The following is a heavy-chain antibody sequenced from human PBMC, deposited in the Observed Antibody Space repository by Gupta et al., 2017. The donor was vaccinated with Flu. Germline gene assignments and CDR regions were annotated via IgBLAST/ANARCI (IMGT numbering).Heavy chain of an antibody. J-gene: IGHJ2*01. Sequence: QVQLVQSGAEVKKPGSSVKVSCKASGGTFSSYAISWVRQAPGQGLEWMGGIIPIFGTANYAQKFQGRVTITADESTSTAYMGLSSLRSEDTAVYYCARGSSMVRGEHWYFDLWGRGTLVTVSS. CDR1: GGTFSSYA. CDR2: IIPIFGTA. CDR3: ARGSSMVRGEHWYFDL. D-gene: IGHD3-10*01. V-gene: IGHV1-69*01.